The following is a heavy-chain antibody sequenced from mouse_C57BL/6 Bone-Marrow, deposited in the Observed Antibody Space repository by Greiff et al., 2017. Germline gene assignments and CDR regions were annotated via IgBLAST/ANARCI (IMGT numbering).Heavy chain of an antibody. CDR2: FHPYNDDT. CDR1: GYTFTTYP. CDR3: ARGARLRHFDD. D-gene: IGHD2-4*01. Sequence: QVHVKQSGAELVKPGASVKMSCKASGYTFTTYPIEWMKQNPGKSLAWIGNFHPYNDDTKSNEKFKGKATFTVEKSSSTVYLELSRLTSDDSAVXYCARGARLRHFDDWGQGTTLTVAS. V-gene: IGHV1-47*01. J-gene: IGHJ2*01.